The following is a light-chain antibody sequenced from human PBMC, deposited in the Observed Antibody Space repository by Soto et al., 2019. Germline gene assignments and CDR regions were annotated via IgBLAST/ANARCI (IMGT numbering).Light chain of an antibody. V-gene: IGLV3-9*01. CDR3: QVWDSSTIVV. CDR2: RDS. J-gene: IGLJ2*01. Sequence: SYELTQPLSVSVALGQTARITCGGNNIGSKNVHWYQQKPGQDPVLVIYRDSNRPSGIPERFSGSNSGNTATLTISRAQAGDEADYYCQVWDSSTIVVFGGGTKLTVL. CDR1: NIGSKN.